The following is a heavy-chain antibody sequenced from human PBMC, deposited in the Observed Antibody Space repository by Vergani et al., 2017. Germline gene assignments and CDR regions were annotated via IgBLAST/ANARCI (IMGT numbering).Heavy chain of an antibody. CDR2: INHSGST. CDR3: ARVGLDGSGSYSMDV. Sequence: QVQLQQWGAGLLKPSETLSLTCAVYGGSFSGYYWSWIRQPPGKGLEWIGEINHSGSTNYNPSLKSRVPISVYASKNQFSLKLSSVTAADTAVFYCARVGLDGSGSYSMDVWGQGTTVTVSS. CDR1: GGSFSGYY. J-gene: IGHJ6*02. D-gene: IGHD3-10*01. V-gene: IGHV4-34*01.